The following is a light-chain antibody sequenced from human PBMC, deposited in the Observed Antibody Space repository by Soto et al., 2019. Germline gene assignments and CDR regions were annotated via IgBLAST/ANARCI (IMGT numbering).Light chain of an antibody. Sequence: EIVMTQSPATLSVSPGERVTLSCRASQSVSSNLAWYQQKPGQAPRLLIYGASTRATGIPARFSGGVSETEFTLTISSLQSEDFAVYYCQQYHNWPQRTFGQGTKVEIK. CDR3: QQYHNWPQRT. J-gene: IGKJ1*01. CDR1: QSVSSN. V-gene: IGKV3-15*01. CDR2: GAS.